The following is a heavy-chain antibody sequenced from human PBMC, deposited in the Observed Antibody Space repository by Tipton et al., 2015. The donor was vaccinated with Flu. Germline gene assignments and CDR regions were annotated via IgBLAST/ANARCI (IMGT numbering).Heavy chain of an antibody. Sequence: TLSLTCTVSGDSISSYFWSWIRQPPGKGLEWIGYMYYSGSTKYNPSLKSRVTISIDTSKNQFSLRLNSMTATDTAVYYCARRDYSNYVSEPKNWFDPWGQGILVTVSS. D-gene: IGHD4-11*01. CDR2: MYYSGST. CDR3: ARRDYSNYVSEPKNWFDP. J-gene: IGHJ5*02. V-gene: IGHV4-59*08. CDR1: GDSISSYF.